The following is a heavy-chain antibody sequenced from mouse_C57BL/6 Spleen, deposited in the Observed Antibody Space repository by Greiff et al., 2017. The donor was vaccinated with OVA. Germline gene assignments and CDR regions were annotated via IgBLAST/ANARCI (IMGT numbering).Heavy chain of an antibody. V-gene: IGHV1-80*01. CDR2: IYPGDGDT. CDR1: GYAFSSYW. D-gene: IGHD2-10*02. J-gene: IGHJ1*03. Sequence: QVQLQQSGAELVKPGASVKISCKASGYAFSSYWMNWVKQRPGKGLEWIGQIYPGDGDTNYNGKFKGKATLTADKSSSTAYMQLSSLTSEDAAVDFCARTGDPLEYFDVWGTGTTVTVSS. CDR3: ARTGDPLEYFDV.